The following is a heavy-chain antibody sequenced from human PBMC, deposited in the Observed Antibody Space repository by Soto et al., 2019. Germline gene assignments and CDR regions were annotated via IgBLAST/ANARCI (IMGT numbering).Heavy chain of an antibody. Sequence: QVQLVQSGAEVKKPGSSVKVSCKASGGTFSSYAISWVRQAPGQGLEWMGGIIPIFGTANYAQKFQGRVTITADESTSTGYMELSSLRSEDTAVYYCASGRYGIAAAGYYYYYYGMDVWGQGTTVTVSS. V-gene: IGHV1-69*01. CDR1: GGTFSSYA. D-gene: IGHD6-13*01. CDR3: ASGRYGIAAAGYYYYYYGMDV. CDR2: IIPIFGTA. J-gene: IGHJ6*02.